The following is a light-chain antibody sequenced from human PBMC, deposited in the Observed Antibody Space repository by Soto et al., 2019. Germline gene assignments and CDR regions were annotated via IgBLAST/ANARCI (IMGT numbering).Light chain of an antibody. CDR3: QQREHWPPIT. CDR2: RIY. Sequence: ETLLSQSPVTLSLSQGERATISCRASEALGRNYLAWYQQKPGQAPRLLIHRIYIRAAGIPDRFTGSASGTDFTLTISRLEPEDFAVYYCQQREHWPPITFGQGTRLEIK. CDR1: EALGRNY. V-gene: IGKV3D-20*02. J-gene: IGKJ5*01.